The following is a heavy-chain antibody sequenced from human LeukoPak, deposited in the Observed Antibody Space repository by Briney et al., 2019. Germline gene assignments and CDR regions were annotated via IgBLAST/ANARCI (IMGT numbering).Heavy chain of an antibody. Sequence: GGSLRLSCAASGFTFRNYAMSWVRQIPGKGLEWVSGISAGGSRTYYSDSVKGRFTISRDNSENTLYLEVISLTAEDTAVYYCAKDDAWLRFGEWSQGTLVTVSS. CDR1: GFTFRNYA. J-gene: IGHJ4*02. D-gene: IGHD3-10*01. V-gene: IGHV3-23*01. CDR3: AKDDAWLRFGE. CDR2: ISAGGSRT.